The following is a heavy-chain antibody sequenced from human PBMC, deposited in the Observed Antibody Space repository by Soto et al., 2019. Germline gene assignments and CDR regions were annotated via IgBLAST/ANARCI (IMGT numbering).Heavy chain of an antibody. CDR3: ARTDPYRSGPDWFDP. CDR1: GYSFHNYW. CDR2: INPRDSNS. J-gene: IGHJ5*02. D-gene: IGHD3-10*01. Sequence: GESLKISCKGSGYSFHNYWIGWVRQMPGKGLEWMGVINPRDSNSRYSPSFQGQVTISADKSISTAYLQWNILKASDTAIYYCARTDPYRSGPDWFDPWGQGTLVTVSS. V-gene: IGHV5-51*01.